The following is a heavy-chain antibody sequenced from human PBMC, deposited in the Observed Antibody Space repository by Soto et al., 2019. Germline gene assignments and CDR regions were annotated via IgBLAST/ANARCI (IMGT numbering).Heavy chain of an antibody. CDR3: AKGDMWLVKIDY. D-gene: IGHD6-19*01. V-gene: IGHV3-23*01. CDR2: ISGSGGST. Sequence: EVQLLESGGGLVQPGGSLRLSCAASGFTFSSYAMSWVRQAPGKGLEWVSAISGSGGSTYYADSVKGRFTIPRDNSKNTLYLQMNSLRAEDTAVYYCAKGDMWLVKIDYWGQGTLVTVSS. J-gene: IGHJ4*02. CDR1: GFTFSSYA.